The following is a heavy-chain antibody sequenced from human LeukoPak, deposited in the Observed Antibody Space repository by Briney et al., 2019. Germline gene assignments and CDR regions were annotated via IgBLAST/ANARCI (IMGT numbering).Heavy chain of an antibody. CDR1: GFTFSSYA. D-gene: IGHD3-22*01. J-gene: IGHJ4*02. CDR3: ARDRDSSGYYFDY. Sequence: GGSLRLSCAASGFTFSSYAMSWVRQAPGKGLEWVSAISGSGGSTYYADSVKGRFTISRDNSKNTLYLQMNSLRAEDTAVYYCARDRDSSGYYFDYWGQGTLVTVSS. CDR2: ISGSGGST. V-gene: IGHV3-23*01.